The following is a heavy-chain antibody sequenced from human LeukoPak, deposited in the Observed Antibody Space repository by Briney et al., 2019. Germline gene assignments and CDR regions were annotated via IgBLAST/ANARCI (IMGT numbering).Heavy chain of an antibody. CDR2: INPNNDGT. V-gene: IGHV1-2*02. Sequence: VASVKVSCKASGYTFTGYYMHWVRQAPGQGLEWMGWINPNNDGTNYAQKFQGRVTMTRDTSISTAYMELSRLRSDDTAVYYCARGSSTVHGDTWFDPWGQGTLVTVSS. CDR3: ARGSSTVHGDTWFDP. CDR1: GYTFTGYY. J-gene: IGHJ5*02. D-gene: IGHD4-17*01.